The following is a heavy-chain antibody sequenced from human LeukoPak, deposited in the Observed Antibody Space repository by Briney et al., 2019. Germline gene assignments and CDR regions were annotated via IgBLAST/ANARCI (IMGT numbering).Heavy chain of an antibody. CDR2: ITSAGGYR. V-gene: IGHV3-21*06. J-gene: IGHJ6*03. Sequence: GGSLRLSCGASGFTFSNYSMNWVRQAPGQGLAWVASITSAGGYRYYSDSVKGRFTISRDNAPNSLFLQMDSLRPEDTAVYFCATSGGFVLPNAITGNWYMDVWGRGTTVTVSS. CDR1: GFTFSNYS. CDR3: ATSGGFVLPNAITGNWYMDV. D-gene: IGHD2-2*01.